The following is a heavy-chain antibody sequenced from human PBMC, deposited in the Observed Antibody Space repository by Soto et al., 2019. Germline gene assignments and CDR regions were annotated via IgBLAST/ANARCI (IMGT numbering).Heavy chain of an antibody. CDR2: ISGSGGST. CDR1: GFTFSSYA. CDR3: AKGVRYCSGGSCPQGYYYGMDV. D-gene: IGHD2-15*01. V-gene: IGHV3-23*01. Sequence: PGGSLRLSCAASGFTFSSYAMSWVRQAPGKGLEWVSAISGSGGSTYYADSVKGRFTISRDNSKNTLYLQMNSLRAEDTAVYYCAKGVRYCSGGSCPQGYYYGMDVWGQGTTVTVSS. J-gene: IGHJ6*02.